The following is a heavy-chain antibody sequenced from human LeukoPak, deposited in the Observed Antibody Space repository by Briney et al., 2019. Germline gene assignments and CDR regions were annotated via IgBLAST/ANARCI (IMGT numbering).Heavy chain of an antibody. CDR2: IYYSGST. CDR3: ARTGCSSTSCYEFDY. J-gene: IGHJ4*02. V-gene: IGHV4-59*05. Sequence: SETLSLTCTVSGGSISSYYWSWIRQPPGKGLEWIGSIYYSGSTYYNPSLKSRVTISVDTSKNQFSLKLSSVTAADTAVHYCARTGCSSTSCYEFDYWGQGTLVTVSS. D-gene: IGHD2-2*01. CDR1: GGSISSYY.